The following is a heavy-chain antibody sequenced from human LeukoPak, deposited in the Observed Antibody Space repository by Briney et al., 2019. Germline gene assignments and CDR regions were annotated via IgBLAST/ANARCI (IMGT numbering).Heavy chain of an antibody. CDR1: GFNFYNYV. J-gene: IGHJ4*02. D-gene: IGHD1-26*01. CDR2: IREGDGGT. CDR3: AKLSGSFVHLNYFDS. Sequence: GGSLRLSCAASGFNFYNYVMSWVRQAPGKGLEWVSSIREGDGGTDYADSVKGRFTFSRDISKNTLYLQMNSLRAEDSAIYYCAKLSGSFVHLNYFDSWGQGTLVTVSS. V-gene: IGHV3-23*01.